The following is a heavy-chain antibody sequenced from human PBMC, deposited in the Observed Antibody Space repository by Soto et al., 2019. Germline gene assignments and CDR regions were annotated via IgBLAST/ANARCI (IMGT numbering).Heavy chain of an antibody. J-gene: IGHJ6*04. CDR3: ATRPINYYGEDV. Sequence: GASVKVSCKVSGYTLTELSMHWVRQAPGKGLEWMGGFDPEDGETIYAQKFKGRVTMTEDTSTDTAYMELSSLRSEDTAVYYCATRPINYYGEDVWGKGTTVTVSS. CDR1: GYTLTELS. V-gene: IGHV1-24*01. CDR2: FDPEDGET.